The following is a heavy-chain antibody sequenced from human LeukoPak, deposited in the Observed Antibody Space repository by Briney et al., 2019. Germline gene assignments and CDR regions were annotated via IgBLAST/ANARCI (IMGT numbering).Heavy chain of an antibody. CDR1: GFTFSSYA. CDR2: ISYDGSNK. CDR3: ARERWQGPGD. Sequence: GGSLRLSCAASGFTFSSYAMHWVRQAPGKGLEWVAVISYDGSNKYYADSVKGRFTISRDNSKNTLYLQMNSLRAEDTAVYYCARERWQGPGDWGQGTLVTVSS. V-gene: IGHV3-30-3*01. D-gene: IGHD5-24*01. J-gene: IGHJ4*02.